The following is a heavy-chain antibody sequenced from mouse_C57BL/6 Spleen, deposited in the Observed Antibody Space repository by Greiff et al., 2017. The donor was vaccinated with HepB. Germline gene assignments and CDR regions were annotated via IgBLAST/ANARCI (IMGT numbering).Heavy chain of an antibody. D-gene: IGHD1-1*01. CDR2: IDPETGGT. CDR1: GYTFTDYE. J-gene: IGHJ2*01. Sequence: VQLQESGAELVRPGASVTLSCKASGYTFTDYEMHWVKQTPVHGLEWIGAIDPETGGTAYNQKFKGKAILTADKSSSTAYMELRSLTSEDSAVYYCTRLKLAITTVVATDYWGQGTTLTVSS. CDR3: TRLKLAITTVVATDY. V-gene: IGHV1-15*01.